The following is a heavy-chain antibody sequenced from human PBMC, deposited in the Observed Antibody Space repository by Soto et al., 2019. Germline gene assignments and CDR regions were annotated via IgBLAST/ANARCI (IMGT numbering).Heavy chain of an antibody. J-gene: IGHJ5*02. CDR3: ARRIAVAGYNWFEP. CDR1: GYTFTSYG. V-gene: IGHV1-18*01. CDR2: ISAYNGNT. Sequence: GSVKVSCKGSGYTFTSYGISWVRQAPGQGLEWMGWISAYNGNTNYAQKLQGRVTMTTDTSTSTAYMELRSLRSDDTAVYYCARRIAVAGYNWFEPWGQGTLVTVSS. D-gene: IGHD6-19*01.